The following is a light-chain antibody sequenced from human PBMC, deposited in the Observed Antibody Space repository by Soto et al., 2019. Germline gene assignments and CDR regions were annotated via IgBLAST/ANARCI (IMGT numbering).Light chain of an antibody. CDR2: DGS. CDR1: SCDVGGYNL. Sequence: QSALTQPASVSGSPGQSITISCTGTSCDVGGYNLVSWYQHQPGKAPRLIIYDGSKRPSGLSNRFSGSRSGNTASLTISGLEAEDEAEYYCCSYGANSGGTPIVVFGGGTTLTVL. J-gene: IGLJ2*01. V-gene: IGLV2-23*01. CDR3: CSYGANSGGTPIVV.